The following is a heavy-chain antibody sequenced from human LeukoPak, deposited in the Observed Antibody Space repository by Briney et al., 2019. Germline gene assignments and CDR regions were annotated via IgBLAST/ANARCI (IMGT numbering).Heavy chain of an antibody. J-gene: IGHJ4*02. Sequence: ASVKVSCKASGYTFTGYYMHWVRQAPGQGLEWMGWINPNSGGTNYAQKFQGRVTMTRDTSISTAYMELSRLRSDDTAVYYCARSSSGYYYSFDYWGQGTLATVSS. CDR2: INPNSGGT. CDR3: ARSSSGYYYSFDY. V-gene: IGHV1-2*02. CDR1: GYTFTGYY. D-gene: IGHD3-22*01.